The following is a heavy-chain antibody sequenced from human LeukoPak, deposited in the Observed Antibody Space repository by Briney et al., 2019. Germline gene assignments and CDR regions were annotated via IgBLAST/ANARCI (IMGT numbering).Heavy chain of an antibody. V-gene: IGHV1-69*04. Sequence: SVKVSCKASGGTFSSYVITWVRQAPGQGLEWMGRFIPMLDIQNYAQKFQGRVTITADKSTSTAYMELSSLRSEDTAVYYCASERGATQYFDYWGQGTLVTVSS. CDR3: ASERGATQYFDY. J-gene: IGHJ4*02. D-gene: IGHD3-10*01. CDR1: GGTFSSYV. CDR2: FIPMLDIQ.